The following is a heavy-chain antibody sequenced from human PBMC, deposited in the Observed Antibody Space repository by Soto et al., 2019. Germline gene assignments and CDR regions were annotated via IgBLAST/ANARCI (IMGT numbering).Heavy chain of an antibody. CDR3: ARDRDTIFGVVIMNDY. CDR2: ISAYNGNT. V-gene: IGHV1-18*01. CDR1: GYTFTSYG. Sequence: ASVKVSCKASGYTFTSYGISWVRQAPGQGLEWMGWISAYNGNTNYAQKLQGRVTMTTDTSTSTAYMELRSLRSDDTAVYYCARDRDTIFGVVIMNDYWGQGTLVTVSS. D-gene: IGHD3-3*01. J-gene: IGHJ4*02.